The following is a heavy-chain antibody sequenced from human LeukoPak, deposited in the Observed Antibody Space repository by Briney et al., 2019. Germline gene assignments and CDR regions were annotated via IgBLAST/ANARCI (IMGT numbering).Heavy chain of an antibody. CDR3: VRDPDLLRYLFDY. D-gene: IGHD3-9*01. CDR1: GYTFTTYS. CDR2: INPNSGST. Sequence: GASVKVSCKASGYTFTTYSAHWVRQGPGQGLEWMGIINPNSGSTRYAQKFQGRVIMTRDTSASTLYMELSSLRSEDTAVYYCVRDPDLLRYLFDYWGQGTLVTVSS. V-gene: IGHV1-46*01. J-gene: IGHJ4*02.